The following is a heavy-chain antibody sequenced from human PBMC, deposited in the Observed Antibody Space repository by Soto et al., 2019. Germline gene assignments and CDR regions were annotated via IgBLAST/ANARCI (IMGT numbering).Heavy chain of an antibody. V-gene: IGHV3-21*01. Sequence: LRLSCAASGFTFSSYSMNWVRQAPGKGLEWVSSISSSSSYICYADSVKGRFTISRDNAKNSLYLQMNSLRAEDTAVYYCARDRYDSSGYPDKGFDPWGQGTLVTVSS. CDR2: ISSSSSYI. CDR1: GFTFSSYS. CDR3: ARDRYDSSGYPDKGFDP. D-gene: IGHD3-22*01. J-gene: IGHJ5*02.